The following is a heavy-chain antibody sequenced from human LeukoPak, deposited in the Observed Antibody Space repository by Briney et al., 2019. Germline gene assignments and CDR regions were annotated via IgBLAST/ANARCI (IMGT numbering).Heavy chain of an antibody. CDR2: IRPDGNNK. Sequence: GGSLRLSCAASGFTFSTYAIHWVRQAPGKGLEWVAFIRPDGNNKNYADSVKGRFTISRDNFKNTLHLQMNSLRAEDTAVYYCAKIWNPITMVRGVIDYWGQGTLVIVSS. V-gene: IGHV3-30*02. J-gene: IGHJ4*02. CDR1: GFTFSTYA. CDR3: AKIWNPITMVRGVIDY. D-gene: IGHD3-10*01.